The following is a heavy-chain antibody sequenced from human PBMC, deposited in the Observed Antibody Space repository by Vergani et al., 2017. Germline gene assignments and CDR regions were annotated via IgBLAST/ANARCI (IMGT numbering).Heavy chain of an antibody. CDR2: ISSSSSTI. V-gene: IGHV3-48*04. Sequence: EVQLVESGGGLVQPGGSLRLSCAASGFTFSSYSMNWVRQAPGKGLEWVSYISSSSSTIYYADSVKGRFTISRDNAKNSLYLQMNSLRAEDTAVYYCARDYDVLMVSRGVDYFDYWGQGTLVTVSS. CDR3: ARDYDVLMVSRGVDYFDY. D-gene: IGHD2-8*01. J-gene: IGHJ4*02. CDR1: GFTFSSYS.